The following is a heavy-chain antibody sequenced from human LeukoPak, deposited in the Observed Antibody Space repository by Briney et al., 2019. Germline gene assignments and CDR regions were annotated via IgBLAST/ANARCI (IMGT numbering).Heavy chain of an antibody. CDR1: GFTFNAYS. Sequence: KAGGSLRLSCAASGFTFNAYSMGWVRQAPGKGLEWVSIISRASESIFHADSVKGRFTISRDNAKNSLYLQMNGLRAEDTAAYYCMRGATDTTRWFDPWGQGTLVTVSS. CDR3: MRGATDTTRWFDP. D-gene: IGHD1-7*01. CDR2: ISRASESI. J-gene: IGHJ5*02. V-gene: IGHV3-21*01.